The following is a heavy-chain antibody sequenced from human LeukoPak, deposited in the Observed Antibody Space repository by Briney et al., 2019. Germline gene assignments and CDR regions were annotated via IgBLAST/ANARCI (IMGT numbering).Heavy chain of an antibody. CDR1: GGSISSSSYY. D-gene: IGHD6-13*01. Sequence: SETLSLTCTVSGGSISSSSYYWGWIRQPPGKGLEWIGSIYYSGSTYYNPSLKSRVTISVDTSKNQFSLKLSSVTAADTAVYYCARHLGYSSSRSGFDPWGQGTLVTVSS. CDR2: IYYSGST. CDR3: ARHLGYSSSRSGFDP. V-gene: IGHV4-39*01. J-gene: IGHJ5*02.